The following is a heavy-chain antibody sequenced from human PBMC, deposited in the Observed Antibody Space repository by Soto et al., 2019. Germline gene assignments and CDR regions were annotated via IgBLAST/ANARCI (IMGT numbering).Heavy chain of an antibody. J-gene: IGHJ4*02. CDR1: GFSLSTSGVG. V-gene: IGHV2-5*01. Sequence: QITLKESGPTLVKPTQTLTLTCTFSGFSLSTSGVGVGWIRQPPGKALEWLALIYWNDDKRYSPSLKSRLTITTDTSKNQVVLTMTNMDPVDTATYYCAHRRSSYYYDSSGYHRALYYFDYWGQGPLVTVSS. D-gene: IGHD3-22*01. CDR3: AHRRSSYYYDSSGYHRALYYFDY. CDR2: IYWNDDK.